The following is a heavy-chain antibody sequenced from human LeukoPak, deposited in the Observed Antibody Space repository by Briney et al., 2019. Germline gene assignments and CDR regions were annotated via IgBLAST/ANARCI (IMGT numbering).Heavy chain of an antibody. D-gene: IGHD5-18*01. CDR1: GDSINSYY. CDR2: IHYSGHT. Sequence: PSETLSLTCTVSGDSINSYYWSWIRQPPGKGLEWIAYIHYSGHTNSNPSLKSRVTISVDTSKSQFSLELNSVTAADTAVYYCARGIDKTAMVFKSFDDWGQGTLVTVSS. V-gene: IGHV4-59*08. CDR3: ARGIDKTAMVFKSFDD. J-gene: IGHJ4*02.